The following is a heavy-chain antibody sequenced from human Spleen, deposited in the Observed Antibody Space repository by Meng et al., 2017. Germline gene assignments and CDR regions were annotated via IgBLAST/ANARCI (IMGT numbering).Heavy chain of an antibody. CDR1: GYTFTSYG. CDR3: ARGYRRQQLVNDDWYFDL. CDR2: ISAYNGNT. D-gene: IGHD6-13*01. J-gene: IGHJ2*01. V-gene: IGHV1-18*01. Sequence: ASVNVSCKASGYTFTSYGISWVRQAPGQGLEWMGWISAYNGNTNYAQKLQGRVTMTTDTSTSTAYMELRSLRSDDTAVYYCARGYRRQQLVNDDWYFDLWGRGTPVTVSS.